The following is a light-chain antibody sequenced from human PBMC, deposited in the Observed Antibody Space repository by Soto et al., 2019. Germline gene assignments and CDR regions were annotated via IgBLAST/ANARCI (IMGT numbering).Light chain of an antibody. CDR3: QQTYIIPQT. V-gene: IGKV1-39*01. Sequence: DIQMTQSETSLSASVGDRVSISCRASQSIGSNLCWYQQKPGKAPNLLIYTASTLQIGVPSRFSGSGYGTEFTLTINGLQPEDVATYFCQQTYIIPQTFGQGTKVEVK. J-gene: IGKJ1*01. CDR1: QSIGSN. CDR2: TAS.